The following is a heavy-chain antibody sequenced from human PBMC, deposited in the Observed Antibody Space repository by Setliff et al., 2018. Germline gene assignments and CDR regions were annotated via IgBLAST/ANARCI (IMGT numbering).Heavy chain of an antibody. Sequence: ASVKVSCKASGYTFTNFGISWVRQAPGQGLEWMGWINAGNGNTKYSQKFQGRVTITRDTSASTAYMELSSLRSEDTAVYYCARSDGDYYYGMDVWGQGTTVTVSS. D-gene: IGHD4-17*01. CDR3: ARSDGDYYYGMDV. J-gene: IGHJ6*02. CDR1: GYTFTNFG. V-gene: IGHV1-3*01. CDR2: INAGNGNT.